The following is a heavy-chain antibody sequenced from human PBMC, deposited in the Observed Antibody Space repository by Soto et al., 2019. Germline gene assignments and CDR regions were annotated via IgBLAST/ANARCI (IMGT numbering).Heavy chain of an antibody. D-gene: IGHD1-26*01. CDR2: INPSGGST. Sequence: QVQLVQSGAEVKKPGASVKVSCKASGYTFTSYYMHWVRQAPGQGLEWMGIINPSGGSTSYAQKFQGRVTMTRDTSTSTVYMELSSLRSEDTAVYYCARVTGVGAKDYYYYGMDVWGQGTTVTVSS. J-gene: IGHJ6*02. CDR1: GYTFTSYY. V-gene: IGHV1-46*01. CDR3: ARVTGVGAKDYYYYGMDV.